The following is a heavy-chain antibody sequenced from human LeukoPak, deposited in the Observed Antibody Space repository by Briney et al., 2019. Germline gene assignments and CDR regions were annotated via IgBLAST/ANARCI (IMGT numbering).Heavy chain of an antibody. CDR2: ISSSSSYI. V-gene: IGHV3-21*04. CDR1: GFTFSSYA. J-gene: IGHJ4*02. D-gene: IGHD1-26*01. Sequence: GGSLRLSCAASGFTFSSYAMSWVRQAPGKGLEWVSSISSSSSYIYYADSVKGRFTISRDNAQNSLYLQMNSLRAEDTAIYYCVRDRGTYRPIDYWGQGTLVTVSS. CDR3: VRDRGTYRPIDY.